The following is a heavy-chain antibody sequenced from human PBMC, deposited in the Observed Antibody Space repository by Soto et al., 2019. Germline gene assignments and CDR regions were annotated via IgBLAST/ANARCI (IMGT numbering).Heavy chain of an antibody. CDR1: GYTLTELS. CDR2: FDPEDGET. V-gene: IGHV1-24*01. CDR3: ATVFCRAGAGTKDFDY. J-gene: IGHJ4*01. Sequence: GASVKVSCKVSGYTLTELSMHWVRQAPGKGLEWMGGFDPEDGETIYAQKFQGRVTMNEDTSTDTAYMELSSLGFEDSSLYFFATVFCRAGAGTKDFDYWGHGTLVTVSS. D-gene: IGHD6-13*01.